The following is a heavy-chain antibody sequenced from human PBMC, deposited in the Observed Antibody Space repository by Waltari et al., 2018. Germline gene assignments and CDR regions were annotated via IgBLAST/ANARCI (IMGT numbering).Heavy chain of an antibody. V-gene: IGHV4-61*02. CDR2: IYTSGTT. D-gene: IGHD3-3*01. CDR3: ARDRGLGFWSGYLDYYMDV. CDR1: GGSISSGSYY. Sequence: QVQLQESGPGLVKPSQTLSLTCTVSGGSISSGSYYWSWIRQPAGQGMEWIGRIYTSGTTNYTPSLKSRVTISVDTSKNQFSLKLSSVTAADTAVYYCARDRGLGFWSGYLDYYMDVWGKGTTVTVSS. J-gene: IGHJ6*03.